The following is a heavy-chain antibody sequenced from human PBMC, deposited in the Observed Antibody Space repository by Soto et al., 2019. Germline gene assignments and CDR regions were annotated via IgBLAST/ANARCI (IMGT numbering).Heavy chain of an antibody. V-gene: IGHV1-18*01. Sequence: QVHLVQSGAEVKIPGASVKVSCQTSGYTFDNYGISWVRQAPGQGLQWMGWASTHDDETIYADSLRDRVTMTRDTSTSTAYMELRSLRSDDTAMYYCARDWNRGTSEISDIWGQGTLVTVSS. CDR2: ASTHDDET. CDR1: GYTFDNYG. CDR3: ARDWNRGTSEISDI. D-gene: IGHD1-1*01. J-gene: IGHJ4*02.